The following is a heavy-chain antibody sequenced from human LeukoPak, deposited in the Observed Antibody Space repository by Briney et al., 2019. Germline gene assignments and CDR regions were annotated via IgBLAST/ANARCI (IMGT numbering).Heavy chain of an antibody. D-gene: IGHD3-22*01. CDR3: ARDSPTPYYYDSSGGFDP. CDR1: GGSISSSSYY. Sequence: SETLSLTCTVSGGSISSSSYYWGWLRQPPGKGLEWIGSIYYSGSTYYNPSLKSRVTISVDTSKNQFSLKLSSVTAADTAVYYCARDSPTPYYYDSSGGFDPWGQGTLVTVSS. V-gene: IGHV4-39*07. J-gene: IGHJ5*02. CDR2: IYYSGST.